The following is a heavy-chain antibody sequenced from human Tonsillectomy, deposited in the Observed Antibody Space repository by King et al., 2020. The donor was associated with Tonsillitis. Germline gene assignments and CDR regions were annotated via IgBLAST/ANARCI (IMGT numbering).Heavy chain of an antibody. V-gene: IGHV5-51*01. J-gene: IGHJ4*02. Sequence: VQLVESGAEVKKPGESLKISCKGSRYNFATYWIGWVRQKPGKGLEWMGIIYPGDSDTRYSPSFQGQVTISADKSISTAYLQWSSLKASDTAMYYCASLQYSSGWPFDYWGQGTQVTVSS. D-gene: IGHD6-19*01. CDR1: RYNFATYW. CDR2: IYPGDSDT. CDR3: ASLQYSSGWPFDY.